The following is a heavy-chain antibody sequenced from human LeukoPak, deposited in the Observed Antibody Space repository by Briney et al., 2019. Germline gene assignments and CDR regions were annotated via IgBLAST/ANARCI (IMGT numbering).Heavy chain of an antibody. CDR3: AKVRYYDSSGSFDY. D-gene: IGHD3-22*01. J-gene: IGHJ4*02. Sequence: GGSLRLSCAAPGFTFSSYAMSWVRQAPGKGLEWVSAISGSGGSTYYADSVKGRFTISRDNSKNTLYLQMNSLRAEDTAVYYCAKVRYYDSSGSFDYWGQGTLVTVSS. V-gene: IGHV3-23*01. CDR1: GFTFSSYA. CDR2: ISGSGGST.